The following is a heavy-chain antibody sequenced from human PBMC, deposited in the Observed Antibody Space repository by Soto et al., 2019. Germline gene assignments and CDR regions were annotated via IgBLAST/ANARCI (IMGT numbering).Heavy chain of an antibody. D-gene: IGHD1-1*01. CDR1: GFTFSSYG. V-gene: IGHV3-30*03. CDR2: ISYDGSNK. J-gene: IGHJ6*02. Sequence: QVQLVESGGGVVQPGRSLRLSCPASGFTFSSYGMHWVRQAPGKGLEWVAVISYDGSNKYYADSVKGRFTISRDNSKNTLYLQMNSLRAEDAAVYYCATGPQLAGMDVWGQGTTVTVSS. CDR3: ATGPQLAGMDV.